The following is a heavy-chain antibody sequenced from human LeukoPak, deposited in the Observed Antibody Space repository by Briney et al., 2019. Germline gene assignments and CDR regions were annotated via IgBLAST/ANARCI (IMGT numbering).Heavy chain of an antibody. V-gene: IGHV4-39*07. CDR2: IFYSGGT. D-gene: IGHD3-3*01. CDR3: ARLLLSVWSGPLNWFDP. J-gene: IGHJ5*02. Sequence: RSETLSLTCTVSGGSINTPNYYWGWIRQTPGKGLEWIGNIFYSGGTYYSPSLTSRVTISLDTSRNQFSLKLNSVTAADTAVYYCARLLLSVWSGPLNWFDPWGQGTLVTVSS. CDR1: GGSINTPNYY.